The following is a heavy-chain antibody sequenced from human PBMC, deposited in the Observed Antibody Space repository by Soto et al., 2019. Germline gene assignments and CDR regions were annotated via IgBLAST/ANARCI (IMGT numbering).Heavy chain of an antibody. Sequence: GSLRLSCAASGFTFSSYAMHWVRQAPGKGLEGVAVISYDGSNKYYADSVKGRFTISRDNSKNTLYLQMNSLRAEDTAVYYCERGGPSYGDYADQLRYYGMDVWGQGTTVTVSS. J-gene: IGHJ6*02. CDR3: ERGGPSYGDYADQLRYYGMDV. CDR2: ISYDGSNK. V-gene: IGHV3-30-3*01. D-gene: IGHD4-17*01. CDR1: GFTFSSYA.